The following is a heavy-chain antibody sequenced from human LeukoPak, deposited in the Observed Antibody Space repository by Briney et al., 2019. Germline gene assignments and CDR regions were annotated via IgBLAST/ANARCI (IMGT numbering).Heavy chain of an antibody. CDR1: GYTFTGYY. J-gene: IGHJ4*02. D-gene: IGHD4-23*01. V-gene: IGHV1-2*02. CDR3: ARVLVVTVGNYFDC. Sequence: GASVKVSCKASGYTFTGYYMHWVRQAPGQGLEWMGWINPNSGGTNYAQKFQGRVTMTRDTSISTDYMELSRLRSDDTAVYYCARVLVVTVGNYFDCWGQGTLVTVSS. CDR2: INPNSGGT.